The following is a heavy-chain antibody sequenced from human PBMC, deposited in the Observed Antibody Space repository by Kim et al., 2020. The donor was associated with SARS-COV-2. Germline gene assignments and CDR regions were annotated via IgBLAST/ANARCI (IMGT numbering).Heavy chain of an antibody. D-gene: IGHD7-27*01. CDR3: ARAQFSWTGDLSDY. Sequence: GGSLRLSCAASGFTFSSYSMKWVRQAPGKGLEWVSSISSSSSYIYYADSVKGRFTISRDNAKNSLYLQMNSLRAEDTAVYYCARAQFSWTGDLSDYWGQGILVTVSS. V-gene: IGHV3-21*01. CDR1: GFTFSSYS. J-gene: IGHJ4*02. CDR2: ISSSSSYI.